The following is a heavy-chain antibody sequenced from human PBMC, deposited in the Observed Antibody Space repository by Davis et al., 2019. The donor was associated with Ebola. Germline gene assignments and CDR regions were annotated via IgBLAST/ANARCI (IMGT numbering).Heavy chain of an antibody. CDR2: IIPILGIA. J-gene: IGHJ4*02. Sequence: SVKVSCKAAGYTFSGYGITWVRQAPGQGLEWMGRIIPILGIANYAQKFQGRVTITADKSTSTAYMELSSLRSEDTAVYYCARGSGYYGSGSFLRWGQGTLVTVSS. CDR1: GYTFSGYG. CDR3: ARGSGYYGSGSFLR. V-gene: IGHV1-69*04. D-gene: IGHD3-10*01.